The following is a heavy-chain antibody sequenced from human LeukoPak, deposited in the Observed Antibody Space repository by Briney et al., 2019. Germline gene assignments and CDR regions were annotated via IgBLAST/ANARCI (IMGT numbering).Heavy chain of an antibody. CDR3: ARPPYGSGTIDY. CDR2: INSDGGDT. J-gene: IGHJ4*02. CDR1: GFTFSSYW. Sequence: PGGSLRLSCAASGFTFSSYWMHWVRQAPGKGLVWVSRINSDGGDTIYADSVKGRFTISRDNAKNTLYLQMNSLRAEDTAVYYCARPPYGSGTIDYWGQGTLVTVSS. V-gene: IGHV3-74*01. D-gene: IGHD3-10*01.